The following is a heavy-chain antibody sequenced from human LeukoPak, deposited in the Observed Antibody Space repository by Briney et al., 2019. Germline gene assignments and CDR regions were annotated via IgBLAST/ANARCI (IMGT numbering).Heavy chain of an antibody. V-gene: IGHV3-20*01. CDR2: INWNGGST. Sequence: GGSLRLSCAASGFTFDDYGTSWVRQAPGKGLEWVSGINWNGGSTGYADSVKGRFTISRDNAKNSLYLQMNSLRAEDTALYHCAREVGGYSYGSDYYYYYYMDVWGKGTTVTISS. D-gene: IGHD5-18*01. J-gene: IGHJ6*03. CDR1: GFTFDDYG. CDR3: AREVGGYSYGSDYYYYYYMDV.